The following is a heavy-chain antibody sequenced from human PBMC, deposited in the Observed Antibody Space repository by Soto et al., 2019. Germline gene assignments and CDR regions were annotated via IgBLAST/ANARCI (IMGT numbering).Heavy chain of an antibody. V-gene: IGHV3-21*01. Sequence: GGSLRLSCAASGFTFSSYSMNWVRQAPGKGLEWVSSISSSSSYIYYADSVKGRFTISRDNAKNSLYLQMNSLRAEDTAVYYCARVEGAYSSSWDYYYYGMDVWGQGTTVTVSS. J-gene: IGHJ6*02. CDR3: ARVEGAYSSSWDYYYYGMDV. CDR2: ISSSSSYI. D-gene: IGHD6-6*01. CDR1: GFTFSSYS.